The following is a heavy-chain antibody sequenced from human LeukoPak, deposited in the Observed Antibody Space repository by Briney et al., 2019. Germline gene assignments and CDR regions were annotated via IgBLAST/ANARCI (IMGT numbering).Heavy chain of an antibody. V-gene: IGHV4-30-4*08. Sequence: SQTLSLTCTVSGGSINSGDYYWSWIRQPPGKGLESIGYIFHNGNTFYNPSLKSRVAISIDTSKNQFSLEVNSVTAADTAVYYCARSPRLQLLTPHYFDYWGQGTLVTVSS. CDR2: IFHNGNT. D-gene: IGHD5-18*01. CDR1: GGSINSGDYY. J-gene: IGHJ4*02. CDR3: ARSPRLQLLTPHYFDY.